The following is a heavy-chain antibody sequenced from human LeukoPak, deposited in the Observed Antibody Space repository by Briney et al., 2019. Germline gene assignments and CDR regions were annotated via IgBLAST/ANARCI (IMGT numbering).Heavy chain of an antibody. CDR2: IYTSGRT. V-gene: IGHV4-4*07. Sequence: SETLSLTCTVSGGSISSYYWSWIRQPAGRELEGIGRIYTSGRTNYNPSLQSRVTMSVDTSKNQFSLKLRSVTAADTAVYYCARSPSYNILTGYPHFDFWGQGTLVTVSS. D-gene: IGHD3-9*01. CDR3: ARSPSYNILTGYPHFDF. CDR1: GGSISSYY. J-gene: IGHJ4*02.